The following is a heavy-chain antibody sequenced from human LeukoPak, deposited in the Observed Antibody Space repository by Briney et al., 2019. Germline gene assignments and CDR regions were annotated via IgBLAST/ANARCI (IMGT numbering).Heavy chain of an antibody. CDR1: GFTFSSYS. CDR2: ISSTSSYI. V-gene: IGHV3-21*01. J-gene: IGHJ4*02. CDR3: ARDLVGGWDDSSGYYYGYFDY. D-gene: IGHD3-22*01. Sequence: PGGSLRLSCAASGFTFSSYSMNWVRQAPGKGLEWVSSISSTSSYIYYADSVKGRFTISRDNSKNTLYLQMNSLRAEDTAVYYCARDLVGGWDDSSGYYYGYFDYWGQGTLVTVSS.